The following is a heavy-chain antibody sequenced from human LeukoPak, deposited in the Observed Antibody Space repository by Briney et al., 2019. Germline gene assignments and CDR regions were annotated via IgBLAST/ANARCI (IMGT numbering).Heavy chain of an antibody. V-gene: IGHV4-59*01. D-gene: IGHD3-3*01. Sequence: PSETLSLTCTVSGGSISSYYWSWIRQPPGKGLEWIGYIYYGGSTNYNPSLKSRVTISVDTSKNQFSLKLSSVTAADTAVYYCARGRTLTIFGVVIQNFDYWGQGTLVTVSS. CDR2: IYYGGST. CDR1: GGSISSYY. CDR3: ARGRTLTIFGVVIQNFDY. J-gene: IGHJ4*02.